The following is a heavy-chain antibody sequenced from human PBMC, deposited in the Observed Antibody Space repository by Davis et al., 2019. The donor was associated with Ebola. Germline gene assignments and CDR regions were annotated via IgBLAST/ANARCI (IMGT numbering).Heavy chain of an antibody. J-gene: IGHJ5*02. V-gene: IGHV3-23*01. Sequence: PGGSLRLSCAASGFTFSSYGMHWVRRAPGKGLEWVSTLGLSADTYYADSVKGRFTISRDNSKNTLYLQMNSLRAEDTAVYYCARSDYYFNWFDPWGQGTLVTVSS. CDR1: GFTFSSYG. CDR2: LGLSADT. CDR3: ARSDYYFNWFDP. D-gene: IGHD3-10*01.